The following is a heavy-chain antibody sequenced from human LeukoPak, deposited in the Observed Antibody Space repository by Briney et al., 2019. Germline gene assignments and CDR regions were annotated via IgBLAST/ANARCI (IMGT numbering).Heavy chain of an antibody. D-gene: IGHD6-13*01. Sequence: PGGSLRLSCAASGFSFSSYAMSWVRQPPGKGLEWVSAISGSGGSTYYADSVKGRFIISRDNSKNTLYLQMNSLRAEDTAVYYCAKRKYSSSWLDYWGQGTLVTVSS. J-gene: IGHJ4*02. CDR1: GFSFSSYA. V-gene: IGHV3-23*01. CDR2: ISGSGGST. CDR3: AKRKYSSSWLDY.